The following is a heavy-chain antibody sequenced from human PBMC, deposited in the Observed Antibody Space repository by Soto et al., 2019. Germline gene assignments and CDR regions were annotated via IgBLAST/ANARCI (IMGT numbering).Heavy chain of an antibody. J-gene: IGHJ4*02. D-gene: IGHD2-2*01. CDR3: ARHVRGCSSTSCYGSQIF. CDR2: IDPSDSYT. CDR1: GYSFTSYW. Sequence: GESLKISCKGSGYSFTSYWISWVRQMPGKGLEWMGRIDPSDSYTNYSPSFQGHVTISADKSISTAYLQWSSLKASDTAMYYCARHVRGCSSTSCYGSQIFWGQGTLVTVSS. V-gene: IGHV5-10-1*01.